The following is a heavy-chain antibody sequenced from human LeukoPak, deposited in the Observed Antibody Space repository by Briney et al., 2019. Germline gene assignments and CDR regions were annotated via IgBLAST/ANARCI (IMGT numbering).Heavy chain of an antibody. V-gene: IGHV3-66*01. CDR3: ARDQGY. CDR2: IYSGGST. Sequence: GGSLRLSCAASGFTVSSNYMSWVRQAPGKGLEWVSVIYSGGSTFYADSVKDGFTISRDNSQNTLYLQMNSLRAEDTAIYYCARDQGYWGQGTLVTVSS. CDR1: GFTVSSNY. J-gene: IGHJ4*02.